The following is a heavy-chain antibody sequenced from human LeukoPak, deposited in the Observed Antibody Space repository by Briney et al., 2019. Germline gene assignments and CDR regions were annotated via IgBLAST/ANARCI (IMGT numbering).Heavy chain of an antibody. CDR2: ISSSSSTI. CDR3: ARDYYYGS. D-gene: IGHD3-10*01. CDR1: GFTFSSYS. Sequence: PGGSLRLSCAASGFTFSSYSMNWVRQAPGKGLEWVSYISSSSSTIYYADSVKGRFTISRDNAKNSLYLQMNSLRAEDTAVYYCARDYYYGSWGQGTLVTVSS. V-gene: IGHV3-48*01. J-gene: IGHJ4*02.